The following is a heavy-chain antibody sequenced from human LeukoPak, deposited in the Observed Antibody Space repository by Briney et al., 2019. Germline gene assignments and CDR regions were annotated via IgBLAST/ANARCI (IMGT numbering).Heavy chain of an antibody. CDR3: ATGDSSSWYSRVY. J-gene: IGHJ4*02. CDR1: GYTLTELS. D-gene: IGHD6-13*01. CDR2: FDPEDGET. V-gene: IGHV1-24*01. Sequence: ASVKVSCKVSGYTLTELSMHWVRQAPGKGLEWMGGFDPEDGETIYAQKFQGRVTMTKDTSTDTAYMELSSLRSEDTAVYYCATGDSSSWYSRVYWGQGTLVTVSS.